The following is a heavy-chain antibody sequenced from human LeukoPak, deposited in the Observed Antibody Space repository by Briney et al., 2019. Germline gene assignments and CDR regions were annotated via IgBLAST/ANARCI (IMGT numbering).Heavy chain of an antibody. J-gene: IGHJ4*02. CDR2: IRRSGNA. Sequence: SETLSLTCAVDGGSLSGYYWSWIRQTPGKGLEWIGEIRRSGNANYNPSLKSRVTLSIDTSKNHFSLNLTSVTAADTAMYYCARRPMPTTMTSPFDHWGPGAQVTVSS. CDR3: ARRPMPTTMTSPFDH. D-gene: IGHD4-17*01. CDR1: GGSLSGYY. V-gene: IGHV4-34*01.